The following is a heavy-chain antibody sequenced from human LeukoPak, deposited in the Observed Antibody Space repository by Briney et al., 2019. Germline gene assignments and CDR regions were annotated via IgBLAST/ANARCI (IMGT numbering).Heavy chain of an antibody. D-gene: IGHD2-2*01. CDR1: GFTFSSYS. Sequence: GGPLRLSCAASGFTFSSYSMNWVRQAPGKGLEWVSYISSSSSTIYYADSVKGRFTISRDNAKNSLYLQMNGLRAEDTAVYYCARWDKSFYCSSTSCPDYWGQGTLVTVSS. J-gene: IGHJ4*02. CDR3: ARWDKSFYCSSTSCPDY. V-gene: IGHV3-48*01. CDR2: ISSSSSTI.